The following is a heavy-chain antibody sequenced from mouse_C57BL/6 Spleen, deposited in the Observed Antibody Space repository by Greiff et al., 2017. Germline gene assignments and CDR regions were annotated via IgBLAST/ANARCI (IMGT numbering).Heavy chain of an antibody. CDR1: GFNIKDYY. D-gene: IGHD2-1*01. V-gene: IGHV14-2*01. CDR3: ARVYYGNYREYYFDY. CDR2: IDPEDGET. Sequence: EVKLMESGAELVKPGASVKLSCTASGFNIKDYYMHWVKQRTEQGLEWIGRIDPEDGETKYAPKFQGKATITADTSSNTAYLQLSSLTSEDTAVYYCARVYYGNYREYYFDYWGQGTTLTVSS. J-gene: IGHJ2*01.